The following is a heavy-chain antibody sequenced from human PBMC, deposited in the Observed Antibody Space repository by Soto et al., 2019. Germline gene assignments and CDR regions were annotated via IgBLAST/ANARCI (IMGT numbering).Heavy chain of an antibody. J-gene: IGHJ6*02. CDR2: IMLIFRTA. CDR1: GGTFSSSA. CDR3: AGDKDRQQLGGNYYYIMDV. V-gene: IGHV1-69*12. D-gene: IGHD3-3*02. Sequence: QVQLVQSGAEVKKPGSSVKVSCKASGGTFSSSAFSWVRQAPGQGLEWMGGIMLIFRTADYAQKFQGRVTLTADESTSTAYMELSSLRSEDTGVYYCAGDKDRQQLGGNYYYIMDVWGQGTTVTVSS.